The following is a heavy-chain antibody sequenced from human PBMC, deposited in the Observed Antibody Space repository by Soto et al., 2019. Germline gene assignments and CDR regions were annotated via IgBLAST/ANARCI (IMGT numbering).Heavy chain of an antibody. J-gene: IGHJ4*02. CDR3: ATWGIVVVITTEPFDY. V-gene: IGHV3-23*01. D-gene: IGHD3-22*01. Sequence: PGGSLRLSCAASGFTFSSYAMSWVRQAPGKGLEWVSAISGSGGSTYYADSVKGRFTISRDNSKNTLYLQMNSLRAEDTAVYYCATWGIVVVITTEPFDYWGQGTLVTAPQ. CDR1: GFTFSSYA. CDR2: ISGSGGST.